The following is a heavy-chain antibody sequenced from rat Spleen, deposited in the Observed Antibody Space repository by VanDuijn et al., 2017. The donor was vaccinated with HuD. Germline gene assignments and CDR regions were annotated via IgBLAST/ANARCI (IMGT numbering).Heavy chain of an antibody. CDR2: IWAGGGT. CDR3: ARHRSSPYVMDA. J-gene: IGHJ4*01. D-gene: IGHD1-2*01. Sequence: QVQLKESGPGLVQPSQTLSLTCTVPGFSLTSYHVSWVRQPPGKSPVWIGTIWAGGGTNYNSAVQSRLSISRDTSKSQVFLKMNSLQPEDTGTYYCARHRSSPYVMDAWGQGASVTVSS. CDR1: GFSLTSYH. V-gene: IGHV2-72*01.